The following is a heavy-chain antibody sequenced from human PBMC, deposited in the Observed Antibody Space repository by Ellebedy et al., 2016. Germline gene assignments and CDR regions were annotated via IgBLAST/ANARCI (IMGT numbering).Heavy chain of an antibody. Sequence: GESLKISCVASGFTFRNFFMSWVRQPPGKGLQWVSTISAGGDDTYLADSVKGRFTISRDNSRNIVYLQMSSLRDEDSAIYYCREGHYSDVWGQGTQVTVSA. CDR2: ISAGGDDT. CDR3: REGHYSDV. J-gene: IGHJ4*02. CDR1: GFTFRNFF. V-gene: IGHV3-23*01.